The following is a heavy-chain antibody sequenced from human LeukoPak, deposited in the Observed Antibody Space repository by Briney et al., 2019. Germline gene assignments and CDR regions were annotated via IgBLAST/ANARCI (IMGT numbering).Heavy chain of an antibody. J-gene: IGHJ3*02. V-gene: IGHV4-59*01. CDR1: GGSISSYY. CDR3: ARVRDSIRKAFDI. Sequence: SETLSLTCTVSGGSISSYYWSWIRQPPGKGLEWIGYIYYSGSTNYNPSPKSRVTISVDTSKNQFSLKLSSVTAADTAVYYCARVRDSIRKAFDIRGQGTMVTVSS. D-gene: IGHD3-22*01. CDR2: IYYSGST.